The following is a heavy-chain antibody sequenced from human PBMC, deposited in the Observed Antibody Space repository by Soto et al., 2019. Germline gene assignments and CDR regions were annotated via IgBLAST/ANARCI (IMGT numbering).Heavy chain of an antibody. CDR1: GFTFSSYA. Sequence: PGGSLRLSCAASGFTFSSYAMSWVRRAPGKGLEWVSAITGGANTYYADSVKGRFTIPRDNSKNTLYLQMNSLRDEDTAVYYCVKVLREGLRTFDYWGHGTLVTVSS. D-gene: IGHD4-17*01. CDR3: VKVLREGLRTFDY. J-gene: IGHJ4*01. CDR2: ITGGANT. V-gene: IGHV3-23*01.